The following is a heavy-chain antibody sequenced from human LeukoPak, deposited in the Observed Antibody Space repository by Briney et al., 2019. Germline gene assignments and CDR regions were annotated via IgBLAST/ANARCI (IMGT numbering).Heavy chain of an antibody. J-gene: IGHJ5*02. D-gene: IGHD4-23*01. Sequence: ASVKVSCKASGYTFTSYDINWVRQATGQGLEWMGWMNPNSGNTGYAQKFQGRVTMTRNTSISTAYMELSSLRSEDTAVYYCARGGEDYGGNLVDPWXQGTLVTVSS. CDR1: GYTFTSYD. V-gene: IGHV1-8*01. CDR3: ARGGEDYGGNLVDP. CDR2: MNPNSGNT.